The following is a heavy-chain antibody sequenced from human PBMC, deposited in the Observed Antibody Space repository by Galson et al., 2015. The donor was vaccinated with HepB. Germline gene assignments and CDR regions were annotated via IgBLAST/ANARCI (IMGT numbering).Heavy chain of an antibody. J-gene: IGHJ4*02. V-gene: IGHV1-69*04. CDR3: ARAEVLWFGESSEFDY. Sequence: SVKVSCKASGGTFSSYAISWVRQAPGQGLEWMGRIIPILGIANYAQKFQGRVTITADKSTSTAYMELSSLRSEDTAVYYCARAEVLWFGESSEFDYWGQGTLVTVSS. D-gene: IGHD3-10*01. CDR2: IIPILGIA. CDR1: GGTFSSYA.